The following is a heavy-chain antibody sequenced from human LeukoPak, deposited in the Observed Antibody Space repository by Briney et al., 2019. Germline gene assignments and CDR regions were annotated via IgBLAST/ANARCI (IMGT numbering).Heavy chain of an antibody. D-gene: IGHD3-22*01. Sequence: GGSLRLSCTASGLTFSGYVMSWVRQAPGKGLEWVSTISGSGGSTFYADSVRGRFTISRDNSRSTLYLQMNSLRAEDTATYYCSPPRRESSAYYYVYWGQGTLVTVSS. V-gene: IGHV3-23*01. CDR2: ISGSGGST. CDR3: SPPRRESSAYYYVY. CDR1: GLTFSGYV. J-gene: IGHJ4*02.